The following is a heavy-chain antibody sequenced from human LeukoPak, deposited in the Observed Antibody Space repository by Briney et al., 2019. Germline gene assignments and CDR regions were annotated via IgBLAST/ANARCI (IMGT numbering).Heavy chain of an antibody. CDR2: ISSSSSTI. J-gene: IGHJ4*02. CDR3: ARVDSSSWYSY. V-gene: IGHV3-48*01. D-gene: IGHD6-13*01. CDR1: GFTFSSYS. Sequence: GESLRLSCAASGFTFSSYSMNWVRQAPGKGLEWVSYISSSSSTIYYADSVKGRFTISRDNAKNSLYLQMNSLRAEDTAVYYCARVDSSSWYSYWGQGTLVTVSS.